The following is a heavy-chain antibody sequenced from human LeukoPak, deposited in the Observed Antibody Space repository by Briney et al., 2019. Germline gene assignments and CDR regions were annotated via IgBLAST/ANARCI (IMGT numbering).Heavy chain of an antibody. D-gene: IGHD3-16*01. CDR1: GYTFTSYD. V-gene: IGHV1-8*03. Sequence: ASVKVSCKASGYTFTSYDINWVRQATGQGLEWMGWMNPNSGNTGYAQKFQGRVTITRNTSISTAYMELSSLRSEDTAVYYCARGLRVWRSYGDYFQHWGQGTLVTVSS. CDR2: MNPNSGNT. J-gene: IGHJ1*01. CDR3: ARGLRVWRSYGDYFQH.